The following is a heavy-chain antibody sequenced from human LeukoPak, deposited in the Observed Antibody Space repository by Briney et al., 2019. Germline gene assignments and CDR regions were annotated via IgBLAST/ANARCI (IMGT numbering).Heavy chain of an antibody. Sequence: GGSLRLSCAASGFTFSSYAMSWVRQAPGKGLECISGFSGSGGSTYYADSAKGRFTISRDNSKNTLYLQMNSLRAEDTAVYYCARRAGAYSHPYDYWGQGTLVTVSS. J-gene: IGHJ4*02. CDR3: ARRAGAYSHPYDY. D-gene: IGHD4/OR15-4a*01. CDR1: GFTFSSYA. CDR2: FSGSGGST. V-gene: IGHV3-23*01.